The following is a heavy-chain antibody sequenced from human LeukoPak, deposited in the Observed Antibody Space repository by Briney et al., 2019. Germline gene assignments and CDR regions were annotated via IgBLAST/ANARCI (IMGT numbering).Heavy chain of an antibody. V-gene: IGHV5-51*01. CDR3: ARRSYGGKDFDQ. CDR2: IYPDDSDT. CDR1: GYIFTSYW. D-gene: IGHD4-23*01. Sequence: GASLQISCKGSGYIFTSYWIAWGRPLPGKGLEWMGIIYPDDSDTRYSPSFQGQVTISADKSISTAYLQWSSLKASDTAMYYCARRSYGGKDFDQWGQGTLVTVSS. J-gene: IGHJ4*02.